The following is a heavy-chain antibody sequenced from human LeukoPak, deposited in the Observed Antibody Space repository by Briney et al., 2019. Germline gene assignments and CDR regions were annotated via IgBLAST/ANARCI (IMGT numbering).Heavy chain of an antibody. D-gene: IGHD5-24*01. V-gene: IGHV4-59*13. J-gene: IGHJ4*02. Sequence: PSETLSLTCTVSGGYTSSYYWSWIRQPPGKGLEWIGYIYYSGNTNCNPSLKSRVTLSLDTSKNQFSLNLSSVTAADTAVYYCARVGSYNFDYWGQGTLVTVSS. CDR1: GGYTSSYY. CDR2: IYYSGNT. CDR3: ARVGSYNFDY.